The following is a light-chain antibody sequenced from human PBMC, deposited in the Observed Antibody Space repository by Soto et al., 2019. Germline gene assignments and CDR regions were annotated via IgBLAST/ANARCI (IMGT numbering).Light chain of an antibody. V-gene: IGLV6-57*04. CDR1: SGSIASNY. CDR3: QSYDSSNVV. Sequence: NFMLTQPHSVSESPGKTVTISCTRSSGSIASNYVQWYQQRPGSAPTTVIYEDNQRPSGVPDRFSGSIDSSSNSASLTISGLKTEDVADYYCQSYDSSNVVFGGGTKVTVL. J-gene: IGLJ2*01. CDR2: EDN.